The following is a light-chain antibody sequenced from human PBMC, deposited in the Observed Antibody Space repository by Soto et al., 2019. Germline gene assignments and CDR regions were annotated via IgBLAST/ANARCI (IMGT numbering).Light chain of an antibody. CDR3: QQYNNWPWT. J-gene: IGKJ1*01. CDR1: QSVSSN. Sequence: EMVLTQSPGTLSLSPGKRATLVCRASQSVSSNLAWYQQKPGQAPRLLIYGASTRATGIPARFSGSGSGTEFTLTISSLQSEDFAVYYCQQYNNWPWTFGQGTKVDI. V-gene: IGKV3-15*01. CDR2: GAS.